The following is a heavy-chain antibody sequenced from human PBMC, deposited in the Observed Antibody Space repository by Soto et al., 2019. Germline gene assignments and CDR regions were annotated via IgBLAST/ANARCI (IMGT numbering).Heavy chain of an antibody. CDR1: GFTFSSYA. J-gene: IGHJ5*02. CDR2: ISGSGGST. Sequence: XGSLGLSCAASGFTFSSYAMSGVRQAPGEGLEWVSAISGSGGSTYYADSVKGRFTISRDNSKNTLYLQMNSLRAEDTAVYYCAKDPRFNWFDPWGQGTLVTVSS. D-gene: IGHD3-16*01. CDR3: AKDPRFNWFDP. V-gene: IGHV3-23*01.